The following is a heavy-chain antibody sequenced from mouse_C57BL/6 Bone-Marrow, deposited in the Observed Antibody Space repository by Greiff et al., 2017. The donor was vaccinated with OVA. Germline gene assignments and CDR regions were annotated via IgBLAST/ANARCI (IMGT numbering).Heavy chain of an antibody. CDR3: TRKIYYGNYGWYFDV. J-gene: IGHJ1*03. CDR1: GYTFTSYW. D-gene: IGHD2-1*01. CDR2: IYPGNSDT. V-gene: IGHV1-5*01. Sequence: EVHLVESGTVLARPGASVKMSCKTSGYTFTSYWMHWVKQRPGQGLEWIGAIYPGNSDTSYNQKFKGKAKLTAVTSASTAYMELSSLTNEDSAVYYCTRKIYYGNYGWYFDVWGTGTTVTVSS.